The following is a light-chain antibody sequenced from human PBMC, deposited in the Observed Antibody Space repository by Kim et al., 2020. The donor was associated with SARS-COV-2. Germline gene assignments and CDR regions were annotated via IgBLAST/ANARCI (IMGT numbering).Light chain of an antibody. Sequence: ATLSVSPGERATPSCRASQSVSSNLAWYQQKPGQAPRLLIYGASTRATGIPARFSGSGSGTEFTLTISSLQSEDFAVYYCQQGGTFGQGTKVDIK. V-gene: IGKV3-15*01. J-gene: IGKJ1*01. CDR2: GAS. CDR1: QSVSSN. CDR3: QQGGT.